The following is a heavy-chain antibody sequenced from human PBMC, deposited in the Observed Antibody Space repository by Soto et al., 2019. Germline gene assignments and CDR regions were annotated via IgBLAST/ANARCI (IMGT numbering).Heavy chain of an antibody. CDR3: ARDRVESGYPEYFQH. D-gene: IGHD3-22*01. CDR2: IYSGGST. V-gene: IGHV3-53*01. J-gene: IGHJ1*01. CDR1: GFTVSSNY. Sequence: WLSLRLPCAASGFTVSSNYMSWVRQAPGKGLEWVSVIYSGGSTYYADSVKGRFTISRDNSKNTLYLQMNSLRAEDTAVYYCARDRVESGYPEYFQHWGQGTLVTVS.